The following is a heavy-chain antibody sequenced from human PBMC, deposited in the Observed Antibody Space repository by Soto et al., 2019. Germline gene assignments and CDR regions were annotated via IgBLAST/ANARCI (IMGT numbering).Heavy chain of an antibody. D-gene: IGHD4-17*01. Sequence: QLQLQESGPGLVKPSETLSLTCTVSGGSISSSSYYWGWIRQSPGKGLEWIGSIYYSGSTYYNPSRKSRVTISVDTSKNQFSLKLSSVTAADTAVYYCARTTVTPYYFDSWGQGTLVTVSS. CDR3: ARTTVTPYYFDS. CDR1: GGSISSSSYY. CDR2: IYYSGST. J-gene: IGHJ4*02. V-gene: IGHV4-39*01.